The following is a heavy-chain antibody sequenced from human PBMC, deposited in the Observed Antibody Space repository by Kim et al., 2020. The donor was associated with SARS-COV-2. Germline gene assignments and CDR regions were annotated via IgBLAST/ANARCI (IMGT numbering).Heavy chain of an antibody. Sequence: GGSLRLSCAASGFPFTNFALDWVRQAPGKGLEWVSSISASGDRTYYADTVQGRFTISRDTSKNTLYLQMNSLRVEDTAVYFCAKELPEWQPAPRGDAVDIWGHGTMVTVSS. V-gene: IGHV3-23*01. J-gene: IGHJ3*02. CDR3: AKELPEWQPAPRGDAVDI. D-gene: IGHD1-26*01. CDR2: ISASGDRT. CDR1: GFPFTNFA.